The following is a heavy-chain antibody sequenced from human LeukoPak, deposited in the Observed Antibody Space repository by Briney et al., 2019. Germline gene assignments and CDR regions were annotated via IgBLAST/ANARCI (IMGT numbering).Heavy chain of an antibody. CDR2: INPSGGST. CDR1: GYTFTSYY. Sequence: ASVTVSCKASGYTFTSYYMHWVRQAPGQGLEWMGIINPSGGSTSYAQKFQGRVTMTRDTSTSTVYMELSSLRSEDTAVYYCARGGITMIVVVISAFDIWGQGTMVTVSS. J-gene: IGHJ3*02. CDR3: ARGGITMIVVVISAFDI. D-gene: IGHD3-22*01. V-gene: IGHV1-46*01.